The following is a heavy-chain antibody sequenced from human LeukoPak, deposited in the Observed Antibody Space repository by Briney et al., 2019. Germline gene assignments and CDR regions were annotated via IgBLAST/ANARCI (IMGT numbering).Heavy chain of an antibody. J-gene: IGHJ4*02. Sequence: PGGSLRLSCAASGFTFSSYAMHWVRQAPGKGLEYVSAISSNGGSTYYANSVKGRFTISRDNSKNTLYLQIGSLRAEDMAVYYCARDPLYGDFYFDYWGQGTLVTVSS. V-gene: IGHV3-64*01. CDR3: ARDPLYGDFYFDY. CDR2: ISSNGGST. D-gene: IGHD4-17*01. CDR1: GFTFSSYA.